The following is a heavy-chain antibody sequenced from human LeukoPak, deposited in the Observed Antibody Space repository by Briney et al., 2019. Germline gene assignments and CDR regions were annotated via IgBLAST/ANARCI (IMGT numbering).Heavy chain of an antibody. CDR1: GGSISSYY. CDR2: IYTSGST. V-gene: IGHV4-4*09. Sequence: SETLSLTCTVSGGSISSYYWSWTRQPPGKGLEWIGYIYTSGSTNYNPSLKSRVTISVDTSKNQFSLKLSSVTAADTAVYYCARLEVAYNWFDPWGQGTLVTVSS. J-gene: IGHJ5*02. CDR3: ARLEVAYNWFDP.